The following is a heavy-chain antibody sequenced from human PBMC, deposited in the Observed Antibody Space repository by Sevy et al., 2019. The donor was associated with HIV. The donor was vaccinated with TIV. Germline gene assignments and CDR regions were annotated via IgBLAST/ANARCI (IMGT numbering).Heavy chain of an antibody. Sequence: SETLSLTCTVSGGSITSLYWNWIRQPPGKGLEWVANIYYNGHINYNPSLKSRVTLSLDTSKNQFSLRLSSVPAADMAMYYRAGENAWGRGYSWGQGTLVTVSS. CDR3: AGENAWGRGYS. D-gene: IGHD1-26*01. CDR1: GGSITSLY. V-gene: IGHV4-59*08. CDR2: IYYNGHI. J-gene: IGHJ4*02.